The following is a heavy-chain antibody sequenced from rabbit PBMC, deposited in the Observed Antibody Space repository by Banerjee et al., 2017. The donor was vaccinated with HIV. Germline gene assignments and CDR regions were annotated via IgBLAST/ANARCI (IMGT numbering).Heavy chain of an antibody. D-gene: IGHD4-1*01. CDR2: IYAGSSGST. J-gene: IGHJ4*01. Sequence: QEQLEESGGDLVKPEGSLTLTCTASGFSFSSSHYMCWVRQAPGKGLEWIACIYAGSSGSTYYASWAKGRFTISITSSTTVTLQMTSLTAADTATYFCARDLAGVIGWNFNLWGPGTLVTVS. CDR1: GFSFSSSHY. V-gene: IGHV1S45*01. CDR3: ARDLAGVIGWNFNL.